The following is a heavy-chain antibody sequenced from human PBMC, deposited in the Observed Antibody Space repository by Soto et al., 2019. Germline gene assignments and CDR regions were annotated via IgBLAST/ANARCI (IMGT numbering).Heavy chain of an antibody. CDR3: ARAPRGNYGYPSYFDY. Sequence: SETLSLTCTVSGGSISSYYWSWIRQPPGKGLEWIGYIYYSGSTNYNPSLKSRVTISVDTSKNQFSLKLSSVTAADTAVYYCARAPRGNYGYPSYFDYWGKGNLVTVSS. V-gene: IGHV4-59*01. D-gene: IGHD3-10*01. J-gene: IGHJ4*02. CDR1: GGSISSYY. CDR2: IYYSGST.